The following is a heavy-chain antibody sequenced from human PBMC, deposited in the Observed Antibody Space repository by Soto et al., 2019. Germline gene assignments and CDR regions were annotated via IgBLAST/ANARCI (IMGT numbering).Heavy chain of an antibody. CDR2: INHSGST. CDR3: ARAPASGSSGWYYFDY. CDR1: GGSFSGYY. Sequence: SETLSLTCAVYGGSFSGYYWSWIRQPPGKGLEWIGEINHSGSTNYNPSLKSRVTISVDTSKNQFSLKLSSVTAADTAVYYCARAPASGSSGWYYFDYWGQGTLVTVSS. D-gene: IGHD6-19*01. J-gene: IGHJ4*02. V-gene: IGHV4-34*01.